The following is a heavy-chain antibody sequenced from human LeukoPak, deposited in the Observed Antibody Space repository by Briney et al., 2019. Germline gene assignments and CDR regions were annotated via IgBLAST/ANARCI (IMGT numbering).Heavy chain of an antibody. CDR1: GFTVSSNS. D-gene: IGHD6-19*01. J-gene: IGHJ4*02. CDR3: ARGVRQWLLTYYFDY. CDR2: ISSSGSTI. V-gene: IGHV3-48*04. Sequence: PGGSLRLSCTVSGFTVSSNSMSWVRQAPGKGLEWVSYISSSGSTIYYADSVKGRFTISRDNAKNSLYLQMNSLRAEDTAVYYCARGVRQWLLTYYFDYWGQGTLVTVSS.